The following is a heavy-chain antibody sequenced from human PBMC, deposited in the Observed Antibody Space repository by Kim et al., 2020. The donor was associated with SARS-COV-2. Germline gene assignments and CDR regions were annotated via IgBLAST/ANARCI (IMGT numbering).Heavy chain of an antibody. V-gene: IGHV4-34*01. D-gene: IGHD6-13*01. CDR3: ARGDHWRYSSSHYYYYGMDV. Sequence: RVTISVDTSKNQFSLKLSSVTAADTAVYYCARGDHWRYSSSHYYYYGMDVWGQGTTVTVSS. J-gene: IGHJ6*02.